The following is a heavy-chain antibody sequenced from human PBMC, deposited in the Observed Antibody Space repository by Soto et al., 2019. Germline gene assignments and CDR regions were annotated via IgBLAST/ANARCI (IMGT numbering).Heavy chain of an antibody. CDR2: VYYSGST. J-gene: IGHJ4*02. CDR1: GASISNDYY. CDR3: ARGGGGSYTTFDY. V-gene: IGHV4-39*02. D-gene: IGHD2-15*01. Sequence: QLQLQESGPGLVKPSETLSLTCTVSGASISNDYYWGWIRQPPGKGLEWIGSVYYSGSTYYNPSLKSRVPMSVDMSKNHFPLELSSVTAADTSVYFCARGGGGSYTTFDYWGQGNLVTVSS.